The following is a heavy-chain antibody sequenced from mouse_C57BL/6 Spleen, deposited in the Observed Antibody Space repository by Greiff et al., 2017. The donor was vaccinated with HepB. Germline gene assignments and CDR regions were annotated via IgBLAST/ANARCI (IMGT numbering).Heavy chain of an antibody. V-gene: IGHV5-4*01. J-gene: IGHJ2*01. CDR2: ISDGGSYT. CDR3: ARDRSNYKGVDY. D-gene: IGHD2-5*01. CDR1: GFTFSSYA. Sequence: VQVVESGGGLVKPGGSLKLSCAASGFTFSSYAMSWVRQTPEKRLEWVATISDGGSYTYYPDNVKGRFTISRDNAKNNLYLQMSHLKSEDTAMYYCARDRSNYKGVDYWGQGTTLTVSS.